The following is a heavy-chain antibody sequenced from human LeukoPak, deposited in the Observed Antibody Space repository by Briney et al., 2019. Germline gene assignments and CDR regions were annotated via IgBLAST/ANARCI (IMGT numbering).Heavy chain of an antibody. J-gene: IGHJ4*02. V-gene: IGHV1-69*04. CDR1: GGTFSSYT. CDR3: AGDRGASTDYFDY. CDR2: IIPILGIA. Sequence: SVKVSCKASGGTFSSYTISWVRQAPGQGLEWMGRIIPILGIANYAQKFQGRVTITADKSTSTAYMELSSLRSEDTAVYYRAGDRGASTDYFDYWGQGTLVTVSS. D-gene: IGHD3-10*01.